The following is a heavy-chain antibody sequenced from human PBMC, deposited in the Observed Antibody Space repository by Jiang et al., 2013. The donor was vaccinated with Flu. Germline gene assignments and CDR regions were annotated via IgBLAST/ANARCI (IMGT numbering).Heavy chain of an antibody. Sequence: RQPPREGTGVDWVYLLQWEHQLQPSLKSRVTTSVDTSKNQFSLKLSSVTAADTAVYYCARENDSSGYSGGAFDIWGQGTMVTVSS. J-gene: IGHJ3*02. V-gene: IGHV4-59*01. D-gene: IGHD3-22*01. CDR2: LLQWEH. CDR3: ARENDSSGYSGGAFDI.